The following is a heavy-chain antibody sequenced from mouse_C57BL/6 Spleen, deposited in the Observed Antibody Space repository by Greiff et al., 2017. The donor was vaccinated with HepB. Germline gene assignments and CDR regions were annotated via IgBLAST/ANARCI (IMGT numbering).Heavy chain of an antibody. CDR1: GYTFTSYG. CDR2: IYPRSGNT. V-gene: IGHV1-81*01. D-gene: IGHD2-3*01. J-gene: IGHJ4*01. Sequence: QVQLKESGAELARPGASVKLSCKASGYTFTSYGISWVKQRTGQGLEWIGEIYPRSGNTYYNEKFKGKATLTADKSSSTAYMELRSLTSEDSAVYFCARKGLLQGDQGMDYWGQGTSVTVSS. CDR3: ARKGLLQGDQGMDY.